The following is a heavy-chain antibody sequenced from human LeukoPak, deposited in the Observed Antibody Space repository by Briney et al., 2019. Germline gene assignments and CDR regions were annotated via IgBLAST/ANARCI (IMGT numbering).Heavy chain of an antibody. V-gene: IGHV4-59*01. CDR3: ARLMTTLTMGRTFDV. Sequence: SETLSLTCTVSGDSFRGYYWHWLRHPPGKGLEWIGCVYYSGDSTDYNPSLKSRVTMSADSSKNQCSLKLNSVSAADTAVYYCARLMTTLTMGRTFDVWGQGTMVTVSS. CDR2: VYYSGDST. CDR1: GDSFRGYY. J-gene: IGHJ3*01. D-gene: IGHD4-17*01.